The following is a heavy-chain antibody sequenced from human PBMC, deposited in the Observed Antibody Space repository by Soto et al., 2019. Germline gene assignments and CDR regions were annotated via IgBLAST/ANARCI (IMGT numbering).Heavy chain of an antibody. D-gene: IGHD1-1*01. CDR2: ITTSGSTL. CDR1: GLTYSDYS. CDR3: TTSDGNNWNDF. J-gene: IGHJ5*01. V-gene: IGHV3-48*01. Sequence: EVKLVQSGGASVQSGGSLRLACAVSGLTYSDYSMNWVRQAPGKGLEWIPYITTSGSTLYYADSVKGPFTISRDNAKNSMCLEMNSLRGEDTAVCDITTSDGNNWNDFWGQET.